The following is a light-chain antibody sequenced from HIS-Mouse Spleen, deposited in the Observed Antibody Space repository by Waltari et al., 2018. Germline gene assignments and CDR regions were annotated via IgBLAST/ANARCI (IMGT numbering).Light chain of an antibody. CDR3: QTWGTGIWV. CDR2: LNSDGSH. Sequence: QLVLTQSPSASASLGASVKPTCTLSSGHSSYATAWHQQQPEKGLRYLMKLNSDGSHSKGDGLPDRFSGSSSGAERYLTISSLQSEDEADSYCQTWGTGIWVFGGGTELTVL. V-gene: IGLV4-69*01. CDR1: SGHSSYA. J-gene: IGLJ3*02.